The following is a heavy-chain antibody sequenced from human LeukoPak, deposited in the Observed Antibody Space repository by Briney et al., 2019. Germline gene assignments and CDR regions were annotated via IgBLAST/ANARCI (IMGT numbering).Heavy chain of an antibody. CDR3: AREYSSSWYTVWFDP. J-gene: IGHJ5*02. Sequence: GGSLRLSCAASGFTFSSYAMHWVRQAPGKGLEWVAVTSYDGSNKYYADSVKGRFTISRDNSKNTLYLQMDSLRAEDTAVYYCAREYSSSWYTVWFDPWGQGTLVTVSS. D-gene: IGHD6-13*01. CDR1: GFTFSSYA. CDR2: TSYDGSNK. V-gene: IGHV3-30*04.